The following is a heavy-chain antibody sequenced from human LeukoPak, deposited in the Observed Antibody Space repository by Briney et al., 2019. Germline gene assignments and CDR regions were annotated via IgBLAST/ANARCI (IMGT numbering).Heavy chain of an antibody. CDR3: ARALAINDIVVVPAAHAYYFDY. D-gene: IGHD2-2*01. J-gene: IGHJ4*02. CDR1: GYTFTSYG. CDR2: IIPILGIA. Sequence: SVKVSCKASGYTFTSYGISWVRQAPGQGLEWMGRIIPILGIANYAQKFQGRVTITADKSTSTAYMELSSLRSEDTAVYYCARALAINDIVVVPAAHAYYFDYWGQGTLVTVSS. V-gene: IGHV1-69*04.